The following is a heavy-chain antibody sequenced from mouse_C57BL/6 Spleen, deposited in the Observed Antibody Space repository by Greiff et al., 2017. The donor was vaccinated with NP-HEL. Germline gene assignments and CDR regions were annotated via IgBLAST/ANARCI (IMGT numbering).Heavy chain of an antibody. D-gene: IGHD2-4*01. CDR2: IYPRDGST. J-gene: IGHJ3*01. Sequence: QVQLKQSGPELVKPGASVKLSCKASGYTFTSYDINWVKQRPGQGLEWIGWIYPRDGSTKYNEKFKGKATLTVDTSSSTAYMELHSLTSEDSAVYFCARWDDYDVAWFAYWGQGTLVTVSA. CDR3: ARWDDYDVAWFAY. CDR1: GYTFTSYD. V-gene: IGHV1-85*01.